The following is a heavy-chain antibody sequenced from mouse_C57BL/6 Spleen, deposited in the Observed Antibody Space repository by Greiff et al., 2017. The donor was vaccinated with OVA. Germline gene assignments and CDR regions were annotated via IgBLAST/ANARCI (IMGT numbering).Heavy chain of an antibody. CDR3: ARVYDERAMDY. CDR2: IYPGVGDT. Sequence: QVHVKQSGAELVKPGASVKISCKASGYAFSSYWMNWVKQRPGKGLEWIGQIYPGVGDTNYNGKFKGKATLTADKSSSTAYMQLSSLTSEDSAVYFCARVYDERAMDYWGQGTSVTVSS. CDR1: GYAFSSYW. V-gene: IGHV1-80*01. D-gene: IGHD2-3*01. J-gene: IGHJ4*01.